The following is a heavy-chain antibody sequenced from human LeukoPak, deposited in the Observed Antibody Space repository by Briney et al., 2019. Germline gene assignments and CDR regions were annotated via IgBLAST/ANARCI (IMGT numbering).Heavy chain of an antibody. V-gene: IGHV1-69*05. CDR3: ARGADHLTYYDYVWGSYRYTYFDY. J-gene: IGHJ4*02. D-gene: IGHD3-16*02. CDR1: GGTFSSYA. CDR2: IIPIGGTT. Sequence: GASLKLSCAASGGTFSSYAISWVRQAPGKGLEWMGGIIPIGGTTNYAQKFQGRVTITTDESTSTAYMELSSLRSEDRAVYYCARGADHLTYYDYVWGSYRYTYFDYWGQGTLVTVSS.